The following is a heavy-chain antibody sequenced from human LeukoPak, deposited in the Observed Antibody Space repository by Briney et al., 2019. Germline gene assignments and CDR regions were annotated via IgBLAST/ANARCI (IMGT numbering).Heavy chain of an antibody. D-gene: IGHD3/OR15-3a*01. V-gene: IGHV3-30*03. CDR2: ISYDGSNK. Sequence: GGSLRLSCAASGFTFSSYGMHWVRQAPGKGLEWVAVISYDGSNKYYADSVKGRFTISRDNSKNTLYLQMNSLKPEDTAVYSCARDSRLKWTEYYFDFWGQGTLVTVSS. CDR3: ARDSRLKWTEYYFDF. J-gene: IGHJ4*02. CDR1: GFTFSSYG.